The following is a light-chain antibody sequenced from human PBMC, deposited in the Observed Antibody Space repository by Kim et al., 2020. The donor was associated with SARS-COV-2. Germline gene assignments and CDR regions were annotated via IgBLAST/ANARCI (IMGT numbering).Light chain of an antibody. Sequence: ASVGDRGTITCRARQSIDDFVAWYQPKPGKAPKLLIYRASSVKIGVPSRFSGSGSGTEFTLTASSLQPDDFATYYSQQYRSYPWTFGQGTKVDIK. CDR2: RAS. J-gene: IGKJ1*01. CDR3: QQYRSYPWT. V-gene: IGKV1-5*03. CDR1: QSIDDF.